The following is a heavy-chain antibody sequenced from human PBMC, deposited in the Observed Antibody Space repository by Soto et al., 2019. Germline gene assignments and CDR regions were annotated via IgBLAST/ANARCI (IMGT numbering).Heavy chain of an antibody. CDR1: GYTFTGYY. D-gene: IGHD6-19*01. V-gene: IGHV1-2*02. CDR3: ARSIRAAVAGFYGMDV. J-gene: IGHJ6*02. Sequence: ASVKVSCKASGYTFTGYYMHWVRQAPGQGLEWMGWINPNSGGTNYAQKFQGRVTMTTDTSTSTAYMELRSLRSDDTAVYYCARSIRAAVAGFYGMDVWGQGTTVTVSS. CDR2: INPNSGGT.